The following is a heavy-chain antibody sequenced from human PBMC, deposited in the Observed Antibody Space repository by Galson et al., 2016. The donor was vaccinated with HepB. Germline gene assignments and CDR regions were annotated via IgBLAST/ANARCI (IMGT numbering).Heavy chain of an antibody. CDR2: ITWNSGAI. CDR3: ARGHYEV. Sequence: SLRLSCAASGFIFGEYAMHWVRQAPGKGLEWVSGITWNSGAIAYADSVKGRFTISRDNARNSLYLHLNSLRAEDTAVYYCARGHYEVWGQGTLVTVSS. J-gene: IGHJ4*02. V-gene: IGHV3-9*01. CDR1: GFIFGEYA. D-gene: IGHD3-3*01.